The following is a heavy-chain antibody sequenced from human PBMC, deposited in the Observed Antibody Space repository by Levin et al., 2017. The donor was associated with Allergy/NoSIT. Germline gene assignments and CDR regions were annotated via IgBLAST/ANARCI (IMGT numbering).Heavy chain of an antibody. CDR2: ISSRSTYI. V-gene: IGHV3-21*01. Sequence: KAGGSLRLSCAASGFSFSDYSMNWVRQTPGKGLEWVSSISSRSTYIYYTDSVKGRFTISRDNAKNSLYLQMDSLRAEDTAVYYCVRDGSTAEYDSSGYKRGNWFDPWGQGTQVTVSS. CDR1: GFSFSDYS. D-gene: IGHD3-22*01. J-gene: IGHJ5*02. CDR3: VRDGSTAEYDSSGYKRGNWFDP.